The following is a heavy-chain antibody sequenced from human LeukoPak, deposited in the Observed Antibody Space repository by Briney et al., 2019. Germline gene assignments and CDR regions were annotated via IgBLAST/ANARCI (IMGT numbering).Heavy chain of an antibody. J-gene: IGHJ4*02. CDR1: GFTFSSYE. CDR2: ISSSGSTI. Sequence: GGSLRLSCAASGFTFSSYEMNWVRRAPGKGLEWVSYISSSGSTIYYADSVKGRFTISRDNAKNSLYLQMNSLRAEDTAVYYCARVAIAAAAPDYWGQGTLVTVSS. D-gene: IGHD6-13*01. CDR3: ARVAIAAAAPDY. V-gene: IGHV3-48*03.